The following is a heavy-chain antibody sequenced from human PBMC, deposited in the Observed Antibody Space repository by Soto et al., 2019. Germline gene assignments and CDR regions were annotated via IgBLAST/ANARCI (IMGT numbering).Heavy chain of an antibody. CDR1: GFTFSSYA. CDR3: AKFGMATTKRSPPYYIDY. D-gene: IGHD1-1*01. Sequence: EVQVLESGGGLVQPGGSLRLSCAASGFTFSSYAMSWVRQAPGQGLEWVSSISGSGGGTYYADSVKGRFTFSRDNSKNTLYLQMNSLRAEDTAVYYCAKFGMATTKRSPPYYIDYWGQGALVTVS. V-gene: IGHV3-23*01. J-gene: IGHJ4*02. CDR2: ISGSGGGT.